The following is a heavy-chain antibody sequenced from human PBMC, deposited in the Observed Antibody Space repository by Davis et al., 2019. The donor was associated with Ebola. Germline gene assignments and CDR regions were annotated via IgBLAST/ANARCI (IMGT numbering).Heavy chain of an antibody. CDR3: ATGRYSYGLDY. Sequence: MPSDTLSLTCAVSGGSFSGYYWSWIRQPPGKGLEWIGEINHSGSTNYIPSLKSRVTISVDTSKNQFSLKLSSVTAADTAVYYCATGRYSYGLDYWGQGTLVTVSS. J-gene: IGHJ4*02. CDR2: INHSGST. V-gene: IGHV4-34*01. CDR1: GGSFSGYY. D-gene: IGHD5-18*01.